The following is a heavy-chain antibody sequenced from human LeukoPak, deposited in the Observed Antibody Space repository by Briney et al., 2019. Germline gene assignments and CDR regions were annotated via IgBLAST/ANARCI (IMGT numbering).Heavy chain of an antibody. CDR1: GYTFTSYY. CDR3: ARDGYSYGYAHFFDY. D-gene: IGHD5-18*01. V-gene: IGHV1-46*03. Sequence: ASVKVSCKASGYTFTSYYMHWVRQAPGQGLEWMGIINPSGGSTSYAQEFQGRVTMTRDTSTSTVYMELSSLRSEDTAVYYCARDGYSYGYAHFFDYWGQGTLVTVSS. CDR2: INPSGGST. J-gene: IGHJ4*02.